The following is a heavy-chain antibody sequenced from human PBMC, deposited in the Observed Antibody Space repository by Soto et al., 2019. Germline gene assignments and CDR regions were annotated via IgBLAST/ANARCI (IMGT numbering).Heavy chain of an antibody. CDR2: IRSKAYGGTT. Sequence: GGSLRLSCTASGFTFGDYAMSWFRQAPGKGLEWVGFIRSKAYGGTTEYAASVKGRFTISRDDSKSIAYLQMNSLKTEDTAVYYCTRERPNTAMVTDGALRPNYYYYYYGMDVWGQGTTVTVSS. J-gene: IGHJ6*02. D-gene: IGHD5-18*01. CDR1: GFTFGDYA. CDR3: TRERPNTAMVTDGALRPNYYYYYYGMDV. V-gene: IGHV3-49*03.